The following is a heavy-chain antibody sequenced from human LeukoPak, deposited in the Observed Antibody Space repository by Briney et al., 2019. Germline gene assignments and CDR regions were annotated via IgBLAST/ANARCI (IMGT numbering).Heavy chain of an antibody. V-gene: IGHV3-23*01. J-gene: IGHJ4*02. CDR2: ISGDGANT. CDR3: AKTVSGSHSYQGGDY. Sequence: GGSLRLSCAASGFTFSRYAMSWVCQAPGKGLEWVSAISGDGANTYCADSVKGRFTMSRDNSKNTLYLQMNSLRAEDTAVYFCAKTVSGSHSYQGGDYWGQGTLVFVSS. CDR1: GFTFSRYA. D-gene: IGHD3-16*02.